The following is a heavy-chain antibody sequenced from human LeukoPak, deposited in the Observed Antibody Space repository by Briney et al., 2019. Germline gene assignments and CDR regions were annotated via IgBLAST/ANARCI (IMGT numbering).Heavy chain of an antibody. CDR1: GFTVSSNY. CDR3: ARENRYYDFWSGSGGYFDY. D-gene: IGHD3-3*01. V-gene: IGHV3-66*01. Sequence: PGGSLRLSCAASGFTVSSNYMSWVRQAPGKGLEWVSVIYSGGSTYYADSVKGRFTISRDNSKNTLYLQMNSLRAEDTAVYYCARENRYYDFWSGSGGYFDYWGQGTLVTVSS. CDR2: IYSGGST. J-gene: IGHJ4*02.